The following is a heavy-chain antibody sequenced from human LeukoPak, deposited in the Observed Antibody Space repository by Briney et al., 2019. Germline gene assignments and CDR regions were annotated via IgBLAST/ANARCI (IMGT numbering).Heavy chain of an antibody. CDR2: IYAGGDT. Sequence: PGGSLRLSCAASGFSVSYKYMSWVRQAPARGLEWVSVIYAGGDTYYADSVKGRFTISRDNSKNTVYLQMHSLRADDTAVYYCARISGTLCFDLWGVGTLVTVSS. J-gene: IGHJ4*02. CDR3: ARISGTLCFDL. CDR1: GFSVSYKY. V-gene: IGHV3-66*01. D-gene: IGHD1-7*01.